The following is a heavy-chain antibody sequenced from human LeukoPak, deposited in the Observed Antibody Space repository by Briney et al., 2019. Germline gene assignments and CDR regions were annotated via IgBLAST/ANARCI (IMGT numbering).Heavy chain of an antibody. J-gene: IGHJ3*02. CDR2: IYSGGST. CDR1: GFTVSSNY. CDR3: ARDSSPINYYDSSSFPLDAFDI. Sequence: GGSLRLSCAASGFTVSSNYMSWVRQAPGKGLEWVSVIYSGGSTYYADSVKGRFTISRDNSKNTLYLQMNSLRAEDTAVYYCARDSSPINYYDSSSFPLDAFDIWGQGAMVTVSS. D-gene: IGHD3-22*01. V-gene: IGHV3-53*05.